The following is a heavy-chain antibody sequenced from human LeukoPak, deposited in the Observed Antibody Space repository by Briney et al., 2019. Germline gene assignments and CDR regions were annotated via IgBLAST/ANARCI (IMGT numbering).Heavy chain of an antibody. CDR1: GGSFSGYY. D-gene: IGHD3-3*01. J-gene: IGHJ6*03. CDR2: INHSGST. V-gene: IGHV4-34*01. Sequence: PSETLSLTFAVYGGSFSGYYWSWIRQPPGKGLEWIGEINHSGSTNYNPSLKSRVTISVDTSKNQFSLKLSSVTAADTAVYYCARAGSNYDFWSGSLAGCHYYMDVWGKGTTVTVSS. CDR3: ARAGSNYDFWSGSLAGCHYYMDV.